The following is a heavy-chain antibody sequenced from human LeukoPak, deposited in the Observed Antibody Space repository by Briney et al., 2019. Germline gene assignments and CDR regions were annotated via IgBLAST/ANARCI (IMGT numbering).Heavy chain of an antibody. V-gene: IGHV3-21*01. CDR3: ARALPRGFRHMDV. Sequence: PGGSLRLSCAASGFTFSSYSMNWVRQAPGKGLEWVSSISSSSSYIYYADSVKGRFTISRDNAKNSLYLQMNSLRAEDTAVYYGARALPRGFRHMDVWGKGTTVTVSS. J-gene: IGHJ6*03. D-gene: IGHD5-12*01. CDR1: GFTFSSYS. CDR2: ISSSSSYI.